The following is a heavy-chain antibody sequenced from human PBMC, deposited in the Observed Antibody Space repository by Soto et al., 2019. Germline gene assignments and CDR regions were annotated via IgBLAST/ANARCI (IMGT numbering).Heavy chain of an antibody. V-gene: IGHV4-31*03. CDR2: IYYSGST. Sequence: PSETLSLTCTVPGGSISSGGYYWSWIRQHPGKGLEWIGYIYYSGSTYYNPSLKSRVTISVDTSKNQFSLKLSSVTAADTAVYYRARVGISITIFVWGQGTLVTVSS. CDR1: GGSISSGGYY. D-gene: IGHD3-3*01. CDR3: ARVGISITIFV. J-gene: IGHJ4*02.